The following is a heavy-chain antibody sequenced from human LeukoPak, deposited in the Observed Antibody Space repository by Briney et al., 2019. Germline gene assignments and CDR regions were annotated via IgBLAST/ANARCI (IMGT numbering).Heavy chain of an antibody. CDR1: GFTFSSYG. V-gene: IGHV3-30*18. CDR3: AKVLEWLTYYYYYGMDV. Sequence: PGGSLRLSCAASGFTFSSYGMHWVRQAPGKGLEWVAVISYDGSNKYYADSVKGRFTISRDNSKNTLYLQMNSLRAEDTAVYYCAKVLEWLTYYYYYGMDVWGQGTTVTVPS. J-gene: IGHJ6*02. D-gene: IGHD5-12*01. CDR2: ISYDGSNK.